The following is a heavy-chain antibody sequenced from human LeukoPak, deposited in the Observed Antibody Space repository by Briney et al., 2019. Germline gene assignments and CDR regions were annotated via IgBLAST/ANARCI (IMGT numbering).Heavy chain of an antibody. D-gene: IGHD5-18*01. J-gene: IGHJ3*02. CDR1: GGSINNYY. Sequence: RPSETLSLTCVVSGGSINNYYWSWIRQPPGKGLEWIGYIHTNGNTNYNPSFKSRDTVSVDTSKTQLSLRLTSVAAADTAIYYCARQPSATAAFDIWGQGTMVIVSS. CDR2: IHTNGNT. CDR3: ARQPSATAAFDI. V-gene: IGHV4-59*08.